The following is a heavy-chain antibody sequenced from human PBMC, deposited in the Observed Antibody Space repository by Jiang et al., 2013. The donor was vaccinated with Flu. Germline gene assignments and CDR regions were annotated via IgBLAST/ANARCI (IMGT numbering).Heavy chain of an antibody. CDR3: ARDMRGSWYSPWLDP. CDR1: GYTFSGYY. Sequence: GAEVKKPGASVKVSCKASGYTFSGYYIYWARQAPGQGLEWMGWINPNSGATNYAPKFQGRVTMTRDTSITTAYMEVSRLTSDDTAVYYCARDMRGSWYSPWLDPWGQGTLVSVSS. CDR2: INPNSGAT. J-gene: IGHJ5*02. V-gene: IGHV1-2*02. D-gene: IGHD6-13*01.